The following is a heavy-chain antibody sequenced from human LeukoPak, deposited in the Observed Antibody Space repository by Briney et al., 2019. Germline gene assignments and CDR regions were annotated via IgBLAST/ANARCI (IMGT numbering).Heavy chain of an antibody. Sequence: GGSLRLSCAVSGITLSNYGMSWVRQAPGKGLEWVAGISDSGGRTNYADSVKGRFTISRDNPKNTLYLQMNSLRAEDTAVYYCARDGDDSSGYYYFDYWGQGTLVTVSS. D-gene: IGHD3-22*01. CDR3: ARDGDDSSGYYYFDY. CDR1: GITLSNYG. J-gene: IGHJ4*02. V-gene: IGHV3-23*01. CDR2: ISDSGGRT.